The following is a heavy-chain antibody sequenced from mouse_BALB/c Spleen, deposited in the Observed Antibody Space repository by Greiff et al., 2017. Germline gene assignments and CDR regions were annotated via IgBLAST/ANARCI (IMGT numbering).Heavy chain of an antibody. D-gene: IGHD2-4*01. CDR2: VNPNNGGT. J-gene: IGHJ2*01. Sequence: VQLKESGPDLVKPGASVKISCKASGYSFTGYYMHWVKQSHGKSLEWIGRVNPNNGGTSYNQKFKGKAILTVDKSSSTAYMELRSLTSEDSAVYYCARRREWDYDSYYFDYWGQGTTLTVSS. CDR1: GYSFTGYY. CDR3: ARRREWDYDSYYFDY. V-gene: IGHV1-26*01.